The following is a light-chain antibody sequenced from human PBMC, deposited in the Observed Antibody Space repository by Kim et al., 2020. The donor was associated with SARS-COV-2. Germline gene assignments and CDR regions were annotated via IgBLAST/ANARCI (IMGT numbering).Light chain of an antibody. J-gene: IGKJ2*01. CDR2: KAS. Sequence: DIQMTQSPSTLSASVGDRVTITCRATQSISSWLAWYQQKPGKAPKLLIYKASSLESGVPSRFSGSGSGIEFTLTISSLQPDDFATYYCQQSYSTLHTFGQGTKLEI. CDR1: QSISSW. CDR3: QQSYSTLHT. V-gene: IGKV1-5*03.